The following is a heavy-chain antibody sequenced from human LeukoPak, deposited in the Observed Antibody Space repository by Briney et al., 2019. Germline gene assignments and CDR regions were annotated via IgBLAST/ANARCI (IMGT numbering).Heavy chain of an antibody. J-gene: IGHJ4*02. Sequence: ASVKVSCKASGYTFTNYGISWVRQAPGRGLEWMGWISAYNGNTNYAQKLQGRVTMTTDTSTSTAYMELRSLRSDDTAVYYCARSERELPTSGRVDFDYWGQGTLVTVSS. CDR1: GYTFTNYG. CDR2: ISAYNGNT. CDR3: ARSERELPTSGRVDFDY. V-gene: IGHV1-18*01. D-gene: IGHD1-26*01.